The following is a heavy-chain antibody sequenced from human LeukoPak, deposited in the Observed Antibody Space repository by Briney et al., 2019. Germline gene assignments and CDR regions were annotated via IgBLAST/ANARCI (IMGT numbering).Heavy chain of an antibody. CDR1: GGSFSGYY. CDR3: TRAASSGPLFTYHMDV. CDR2: INHSGST. Sequence: PSETLSLTCAVYGGSFSGYYWSWIRQPPGKGLEWIGEINHSGSTNYNPSLNSRATISVDTSKNQFSLKLTSVTAADTAVYYCTRAASSGPLFTYHMDVWGKGTTVTVSS. V-gene: IGHV4-34*01. D-gene: IGHD3-22*01. J-gene: IGHJ6*03.